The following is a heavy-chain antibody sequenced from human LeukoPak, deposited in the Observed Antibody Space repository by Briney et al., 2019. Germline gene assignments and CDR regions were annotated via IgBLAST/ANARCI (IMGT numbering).Heavy chain of an antibody. CDR2: ISYDGSEK. D-gene: IGHD3-3*01. Sequence: GRSLRLSCAASGFTFSSYTMHWVRQAPGKGLEWVAVISYDGSEKYYADSVKGRFTISRDSSKNTLYLQMNSLRAEDTAVYYCAKDGKYDFWCGDLLYYFDYWGQGTLVTVSS. J-gene: IGHJ4*02. CDR3: AKDGKYDFWCGDLLYYFDY. CDR1: GFTFSSYT. V-gene: IGHV3-30-3*01.